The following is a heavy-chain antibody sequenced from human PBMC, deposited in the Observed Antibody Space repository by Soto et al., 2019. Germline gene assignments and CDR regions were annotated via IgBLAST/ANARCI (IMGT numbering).Heavy chain of an antibody. CDR3: ARVGRLRYYYDSSGYWSMDV. V-gene: IGHV6-1*01. D-gene: IGHD3-22*01. Sequence: SQTLSLTCAISGDSVSSNSAAWNWIRQSPSRGFEWLGRTYYRSKWYNDYAVSVKSRITINPDTSKNQFSLQLNSVTPEDTAVYYCARVGRLRYYYDSSGYWSMDVWGQGTTVTVSS. CDR1: GDSVSSNSAA. J-gene: IGHJ6*02. CDR2: TYYRSKWYN.